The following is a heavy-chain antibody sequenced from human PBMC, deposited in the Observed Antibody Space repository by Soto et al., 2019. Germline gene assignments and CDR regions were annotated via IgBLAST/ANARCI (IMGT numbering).Heavy chain of an antibody. Sequence: AQLVESGGGLVQPGGSLRLSCAASGFTFSNYWMHWVRQVPGQGPVWVSRLNRDGSRTDYADSVRGRFTIFRDNARNTLYLQMNSLRAEDKAMYYCARDLGGAGSYWGQGTLVTVSS. D-gene: IGHD1-26*01. CDR2: LNRDGSRT. CDR3: ARDLGGAGSY. V-gene: IGHV3-74*01. J-gene: IGHJ4*02. CDR1: GFTFSNYW.